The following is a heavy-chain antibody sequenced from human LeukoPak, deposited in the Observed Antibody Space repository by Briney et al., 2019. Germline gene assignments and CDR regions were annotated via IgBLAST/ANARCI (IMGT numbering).Heavy chain of an antibody. CDR1: GFTFSTYA. CDR2: ISGSGGST. CDR3: AKESEVTATL. Sequence: HAGGSLRPSCAASGFTFSTYAMNWVRQAPGKGLEWVSAISGSGGSTYYADSVKGRFTISRDNSKNTLYLQMNSLRAEDTAVYYCAKESEVTATLWGQGTLVTVSS. D-gene: IGHD2-21*02. V-gene: IGHV3-23*01. J-gene: IGHJ4*02.